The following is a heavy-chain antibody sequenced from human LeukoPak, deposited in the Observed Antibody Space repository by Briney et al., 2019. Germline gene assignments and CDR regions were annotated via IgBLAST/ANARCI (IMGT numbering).Heavy chain of an antibody. Sequence: GGPLRLSCAASGVTFSNYEMNWVRQAPGRGLEWVSYITSSGPTEFYADSVKGRFNISRDNAQNSLFLQMNNLTAEDTAIYYCARLGFCSDGSCYSLDYWGQGIPVTVSS. D-gene: IGHD2-15*01. J-gene: IGHJ4*02. CDR3: ARLGFCSDGSCYSLDY. V-gene: IGHV3-48*03. CDR1: GVTFSNYE. CDR2: ITSSGPTE.